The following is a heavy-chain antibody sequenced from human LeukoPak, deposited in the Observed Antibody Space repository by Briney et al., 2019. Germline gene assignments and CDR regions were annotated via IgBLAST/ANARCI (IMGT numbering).Heavy chain of an antibody. CDR3: ARVVVITTEAFDI. Sequence: SVKVSCKASGGTFSSYAISWVRQAPGQGLEWMGGIIPIFGTANYAQKFQGRVTITADESTSTAYMEPSSLRSEDTAVYYCARVVVITTEAFDIWGQGTMVTVSS. D-gene: IGHD3-22*01. CDR1: GGTFSSYA. V-gene: IGHV1-69*13. J-gene: IGHJ3*02. CDR2: IIPIFGTA.